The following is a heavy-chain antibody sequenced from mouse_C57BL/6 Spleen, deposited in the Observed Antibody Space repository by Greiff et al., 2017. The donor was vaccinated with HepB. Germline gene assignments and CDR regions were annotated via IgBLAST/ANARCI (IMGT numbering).Heavy chain of an antibody. CDR1: GYTFTSYW. Sequence: QVQLQQPGAELVKPGASVKLSCKASGYTFTSYWMHWVKQRPGQGLEWIGMIHPNSGSTNYNEKFKSKATLTVDKSSSTAYMQRSSLTSEDSAVYYCAREGYDYDLYAMDYWGQGTSVTVSS. J-gene: IGHJ4*01. CDR2: IHPNSGST. V-gene: IGHV1-64*01. D-gene: IGHD2-4*01. CDR3: AREGYDYDLYAMDY.